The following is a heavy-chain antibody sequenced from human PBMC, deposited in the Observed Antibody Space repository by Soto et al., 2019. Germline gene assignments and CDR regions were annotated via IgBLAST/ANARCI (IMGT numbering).Heavy chain of an antibody. V-gene: IGHV1-69*01. CDR3: ARVGPPRQSDYFWFDP. D-gene: IGHD3-10*01. CDR2: IIPIFGTA. Sequence: QVQLVQSGAEVKKPGSSVKVSCKASGGTFSSYAISWVRQAPGQGLEWMGGIIPIFGTANYAQKFQGRVTITADESTSTAYMELSSLRSEDTAVYYCARVGPPRQSDYFWFDPWGQGTMVTVSS. CDR1: GGTFSSYA. J-gene: IGHJ5*02.